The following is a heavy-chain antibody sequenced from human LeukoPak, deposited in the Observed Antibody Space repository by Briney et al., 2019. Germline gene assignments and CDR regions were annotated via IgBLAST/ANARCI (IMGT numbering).Heavy chain of an antibody. V-gene: IGHV4-34*01. J-gene: IGHJ5*02. CDR2: INHRGST. Sequence: SETLSLTCAVYGGSFSGYYWSWSRKPQGTGQELKWEINHRGSTYYTPSLKSRVTISVDTSKNQFSLKLSSVTAADTAVYYCARGYSGSWYFNWFDPWGQGTLVTVSS. CDR3: ARGYSGSWYFNWFDP. D-gene: IGHD6-13*01. CDR1: GGSFSGYY.